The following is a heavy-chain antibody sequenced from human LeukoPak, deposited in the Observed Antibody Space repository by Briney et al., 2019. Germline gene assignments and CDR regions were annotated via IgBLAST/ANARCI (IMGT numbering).Heavy chain of an antibody. CDR3: ARRERFACWFDP. D-gene: IGHD3-10*01. V-gene: IGHV4-38-2*02. J-gene: IGHJ5*02. Sequence: SETLSLTCTVSGYSISGGYYWGWIRQPPGKGLEWIGSIYYSGSTYYNPSLKSRVTISVDTSKNQFSLKLSSVTAADTAVYYCARRERFACWFDPWGQGTLVTVSS. CDR1: GYSISGGYY. CDR2: IYYSGST.